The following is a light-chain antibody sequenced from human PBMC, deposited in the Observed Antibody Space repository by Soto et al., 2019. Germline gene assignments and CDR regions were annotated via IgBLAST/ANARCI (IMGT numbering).Light chain of an antibody. CDR3: SSYTTSDYV. J-gene: IGLJ1*01. CDR1: SSDIGGYNY. CDR2: DVS. V-gene: IGLV2-14*03. Sequence: QSALTQPASVSGSPGQSITISCTGTSSDIGGYNYVSWYQQHPGKAPKLIIYDVSDRPSGVSNRFSGSKSANTASLTISGLQAEDEADYYCSSYTTSDYVFGTGTKVTVL.